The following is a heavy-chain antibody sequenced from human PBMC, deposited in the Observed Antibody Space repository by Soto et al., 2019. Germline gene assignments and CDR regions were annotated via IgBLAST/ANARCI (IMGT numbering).Heavy chain of an antibody. CDR1: GFTFSGSA. J-gene: IGHJ4*02. V-gene: IGHV3-73*01. Sequence: GGSLRLSCAASGFTFSGSATHWVRQASGKGLEWVGRIRSKANSYATAYAASVKGRFTISRDDSRNTAYLQMNSLKTEDTAVYYCTRVDIVATTYDYWGQGTLVTVSS. CDR3: TRVDIVATTYDY. CDR2: IRSKANSYAT. D-gene: IGHD5-12*01.